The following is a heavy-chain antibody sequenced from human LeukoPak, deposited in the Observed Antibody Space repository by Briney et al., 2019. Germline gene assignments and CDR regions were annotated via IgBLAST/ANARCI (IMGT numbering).Heavy chain of an antibody. CDR1: GGSFSGYY. CDR3: ARPRHYYGSGSYFGY. V-gene: IGHV4-34*01. D-gene: IGHD3-10*01. J-gene: IGHJ4*02. Sequence: SQSLSLTCAVYGGSFSGYYWSWVRQPPGKGLEWVGEINHSGSNNYNPSLKSRVTISVDTSKNQFSLKLSSVTAADTAVYYCARPRHYYGSGSYFGYWGQGTLVTVSS. CDR2: INHSGSN.